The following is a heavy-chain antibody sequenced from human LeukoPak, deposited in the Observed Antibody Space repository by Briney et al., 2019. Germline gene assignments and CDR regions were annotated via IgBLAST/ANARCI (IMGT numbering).Heavy chain of an antibody. V-gene: IGHV3-21*01. CDR3: ARDWYGGGAFDI. Sequence: GGSLRLSCAASGFTFSRYSMNWVRQAPGRGLEWVSSISSSSSYIYYADSVKGRFTISRDNAKNSLYLQINSLRAEDTAVYYCARDWYGGGAFDIWGQGTMVTVSS. J-gene: IGHJ3*02. D-gene: IGHD3-10*01. CDR2: ISSSSSYI. CDR1: GFTFSRYS.